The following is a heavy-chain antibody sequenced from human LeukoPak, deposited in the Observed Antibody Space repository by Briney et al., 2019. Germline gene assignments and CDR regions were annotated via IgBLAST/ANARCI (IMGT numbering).Heavy chain of an antibody. Sequence: GGSLRLSCAASGFTFSSYSMNWVRQAPGKGLEWVSSISSSSSYIYYADSVKGRFTISRDNAKNSLYLQMNSLRAEDKAVYYCARPMVRGVIDYWGQGTLVTVSS. CDR3: ARPMVRGVIDY. D-gene: IGHD3-10*01. V-gene: IGHV3-21*01. J-gene: IGHJ4*02. CDR2: ISSSSSYI. CDR1: GFTFSSYS.